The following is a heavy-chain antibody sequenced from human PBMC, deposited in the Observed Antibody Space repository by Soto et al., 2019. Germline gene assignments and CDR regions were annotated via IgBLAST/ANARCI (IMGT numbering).Heavy chain of an antibody. D-gene: IGHD3-10*01. CDR1: GGSFSGYY. Sequence: SETLSLTCAVYGGSFSGYYWSWIRQPPGKGLEWSGEINHSGSTNYNPSLKSRATISVDTSKNQFSLKLSYVTAADTAVYYCARGAQKRITMVRGVKNFYYYMDVWGKGTTVS. V-gene: IGHV4-34*01. CDR2: INHSGST. CDR3: ARGAQKRITMVRGVKNFYYYMDV. J-gene: IGHJ6*03.